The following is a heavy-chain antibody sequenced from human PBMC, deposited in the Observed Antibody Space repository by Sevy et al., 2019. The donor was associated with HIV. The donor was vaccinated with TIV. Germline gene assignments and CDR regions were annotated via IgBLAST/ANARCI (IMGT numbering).Heavy chain of an antibody. V-gene: IGHV3-72*01. CDR3: TRVGSLWYFDL. J-gene: IGHJ2*01. CDR2: VRKKVNSYTT. Sequence: GVSLRLSCAASGFTFSDHYMDWVRQAPGKGLEWVGRVRKKVNSYTTEYAASVKDRFTISRDDSQNSLYLQMNSLKTEDTAVYYCTRVGSLWYFDLWGRGTLVTVSS. CDR1: GFTFSDHY. D-gene: IGHD3-10*01.